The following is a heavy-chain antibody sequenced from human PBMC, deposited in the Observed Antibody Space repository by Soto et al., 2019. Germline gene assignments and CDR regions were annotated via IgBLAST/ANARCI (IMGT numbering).Heavy chain of an antibody. J-gene: IGHJ4*02. Sequence: PSETLSLTCTVSGGSISNSLYYWGWIRQPPGKGLEWIGTTYYSGNTYYNPSLSSRVTMPVDTSKNQFSLILSSVTAADTAVFFCARRAAAGQYQFDLWGQGTLVTVSS. CDR1: GGSISNSLYY. D-gene: IGHD6-13*01. CDR2: TYYSGNT. V-gene: IGHV4-39*01. CDR3: ARRAAAGQYQFDL.